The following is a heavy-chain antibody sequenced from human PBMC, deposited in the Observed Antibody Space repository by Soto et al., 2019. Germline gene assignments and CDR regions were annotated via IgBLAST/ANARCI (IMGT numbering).Heavy chain of an antibody. CDR2: IIPIFGTA. V-gene: IGHV1-69*12. D-gene: IGHD3-22*01. CDR1: GGTFSSYA. J-gene: IGHJ5*02. CDR3: ARDKSFSRITMIVGDQEPHWFDP. Sequence: QVQLVQSGAEVKKPGSSVKVSCKASGGTFSSYAISWVRQAPGQGLEWMGGIIPIFGTANYAQKFQGRVTITADESTSTAYMELSSLRSEDTAVYYCARDKSFSRITMIVGDQEPHWFDPWGQGTLVTVSS.